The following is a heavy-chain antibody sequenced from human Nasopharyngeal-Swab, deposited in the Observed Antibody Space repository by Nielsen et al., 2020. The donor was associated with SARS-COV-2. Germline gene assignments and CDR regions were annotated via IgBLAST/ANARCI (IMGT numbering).Heavy chain of an antibody. CDR3: ARGIGSWGY. CDR1: GGSFSGYY. CDR2: INHSGST. Sequence: GSLRLSCAVYGGSFSGYYWNWIRQPPGKGLEWIGEINHSGSTNYNPSLKSRVTISIDMSKNQFSLKLSSVTAADTAVYYCARGIGSWGYWGQGTLVTVSS. V-gene: IGHV4-34*01. J-gene: IGHJ4*02. D-gene: IGHD3-10*01.